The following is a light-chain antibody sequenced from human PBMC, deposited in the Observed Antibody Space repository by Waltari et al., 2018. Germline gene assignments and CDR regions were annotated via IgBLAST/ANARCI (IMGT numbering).Light chain of an antibody. CDR2: DAS. V-gene: IGKV3-11*01. CDR3: QQRSDLPPIT. Sequence: IVLTQSPATLSLSQGERATLSCRASQSISTYLAWYQQKPVQAPRHLISDASSRATGIPARFSDSVSATDFTLTISSLEPEDFAVYYCQQRSDLPPITFGQGTKVEI. J-gene: IGKJ1*01. CDR1: QSISTY.